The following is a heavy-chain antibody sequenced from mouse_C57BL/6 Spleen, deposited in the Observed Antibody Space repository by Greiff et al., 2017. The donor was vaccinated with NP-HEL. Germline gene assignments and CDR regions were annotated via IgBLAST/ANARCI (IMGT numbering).Heavy chain of an antibody. CDR1: GYTFTSYW. V-gene: IGHV1-52*01. D-gene: IGHD2-1*01. Sequence: VQLQQPGAELVRPGSSVKLCCKASGYTFTSYWMHWVKQRPIQGLEWIGNIDPSDSETHYNQKFKDKATLTVDKSSSTAYMQLSSLTSEDSAVYYCARDGNYPLDYWGQGTTLTVSS. CDR3: ARDGNYPLDY. J-gene: IGHJ2*01. CDR2: IDPSDSET.